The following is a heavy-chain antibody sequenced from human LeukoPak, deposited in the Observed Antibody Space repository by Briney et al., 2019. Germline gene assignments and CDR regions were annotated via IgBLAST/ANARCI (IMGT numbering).Heavy chain of an antibody. CDR1: GGSISSGSYY. Sequence: SETLSLTCTVSGGSISSGSYYWSWIRQPAGKGLEWIGRIYTSGTTNYNPSLKSRVTISVDTSKNQFSLKLSSVTAADTAVYYCARDPWFYYDSGGYFQTWGQGTLVTVSS. D-gene: IGHD3-22*01. V-gene: IGHV4-61*02. CDR2: IYTSGTT. J-gene: IGHJ4*02. CDR3: ARDPWFYYDSGGYFQT.